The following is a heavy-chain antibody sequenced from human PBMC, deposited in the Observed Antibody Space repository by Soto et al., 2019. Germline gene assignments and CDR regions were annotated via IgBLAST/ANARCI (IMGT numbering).Heavy chain of an antibody. CDR2: ISGSGANT. J-gene: IGHJ4*02. CDR1: GFTFSSYA. CDR3: ARVGNLGYCSGGNCYPGLDF. V-gene: IGHV3-23*01. Sequence: GGSLRLSCAASGFTFSSYAMSWVRQAPGKGLEWVSAISGSGANTYHVDSVKGRFTISRDNSKNTLYMQMNSLRAEDTALYYCARVGNLGYCSGGNCYPGLDFWGQGIPVTVSS. D-gene: IGHD2-15*01.